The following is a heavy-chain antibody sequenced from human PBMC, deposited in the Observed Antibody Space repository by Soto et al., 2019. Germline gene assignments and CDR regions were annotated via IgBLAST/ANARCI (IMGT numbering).Heavy chain of an antibody. D-gene: IGHD6-13*01. V-gene: IGHV3-74*01. J-gene: IGHJ4*02. Sequence: PGGSLRLSCAASGFTFGTYWMHWFRQAPGKGLVWVSRIISDGSSTNYADSVKGRFTISRDNAKNTLYLQMNSLRAEDTAVYYCARSLRSSWSYYVDYWGKGTLVTAPQ. CDR1: GFTFGTYW. CDR3: ARSLRSSWSYYVDY. CDR2: IISDGSST.